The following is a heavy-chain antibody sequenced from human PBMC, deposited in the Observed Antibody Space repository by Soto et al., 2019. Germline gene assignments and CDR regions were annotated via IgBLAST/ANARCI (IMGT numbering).Heavy chain of an antibody. J-gene: IGHJ5*02. CDR2: IYPGDSDT. CDR3: ARRLLGYCSGGSCYYNWFDP. Sequence: PVESLKISRKGSGYSFTSYWIGWVRQMPVKVLEWMGIIYPGDSDTRYSPSFQGQVTISADKSISTAYLQWSSLKASDTAMYYCARRLLGYCSGGSCYYNWFDPWGQGTLVTVSS. CDR1: GYSFTSYW. D-gene: IGHD2-15*01. V-gene: IGHV5-51*01.